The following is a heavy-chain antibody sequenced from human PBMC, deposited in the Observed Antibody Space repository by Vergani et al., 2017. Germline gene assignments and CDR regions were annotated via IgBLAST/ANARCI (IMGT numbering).Heavy chain of an antibody. D-gene: IGHD2-2*02. V-gene: IGHV5-51*01. J-gene: IGHJ3*02. CDR1: GYSFTSYW. Sequence: EVQLVQSGAEVKKPGESLTISCKGSGYSFTSYWIGWVRQMPGKGLEWMGIIYPGDSATRYSPSFQGQVTISADKSISTAYLQWSSLKASDTAMYYCARRGDIVVVPAAISLPAPSPVDAFDIWGQGTMVTVSS. CDR3: ARRGDIVVVPAAISLPAPSPVDAFDI. CDR2: IYPGDSAT.